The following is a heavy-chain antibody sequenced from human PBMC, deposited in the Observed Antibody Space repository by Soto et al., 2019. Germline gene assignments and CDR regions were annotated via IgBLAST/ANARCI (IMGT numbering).Heavy chain of an antibody. CDR1: GFTFRSYV. CDR2: TSYDGSDK. D-gene: IGHD3-16*01. V-gene: IGHV3-30*19. J-gene: IGHJ1*01. CDR3: ARWGTAGGLDV. Sequence: QVQLVESGGGVVQPGASLRVSCVGSGFTFRSYVIHWVRQAPGKGLEWVALTSYDGSDKYYGDSVRGRFTISRDNSRKTVDLQRDSLRLEDTALYYCARWGTAGGLDVWGQRTLVSVSS.